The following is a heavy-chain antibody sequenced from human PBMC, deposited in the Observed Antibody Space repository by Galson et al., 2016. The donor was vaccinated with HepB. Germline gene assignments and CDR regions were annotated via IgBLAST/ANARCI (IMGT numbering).Heavy chain of an antibody. J-gene: IGHJ5*02. CDR1: GFTFSTFA. Sequence: SLRLSCAASGFTFSTFAMTWVRQAPGKGLEWVSGISNTGDRTYYTDSVKGRFTISRDNSKHTLYLQMNGLRAEDTAMYYCAKDFRGYIGGLSASMYTWFDPWGQGTLVTVSS. D-gene: IGHD6-13*01. V-gene: IGHV3-23*01. CDR2: ISNTGDRT. CDR3: AKDFRGYIGGLSASMYTWFDP.